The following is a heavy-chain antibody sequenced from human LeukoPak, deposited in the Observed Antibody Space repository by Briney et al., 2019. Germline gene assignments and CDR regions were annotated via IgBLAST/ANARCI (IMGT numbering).Heavy chain of an antibody. V-gene: IGHV4-39*07. CDR2: IYYTGST. J-gene: IGHJ4*02. CDR3: ARESGVSGSTVDFDY. CDR1: GGSISSSSYY. D-gene: IGHD1-7*01. Sequence: PSETLSLTCTVSGGSISSSSYYWGWIRQPPGTGLEWIGSIYYTGSTYYNASLKSRVTISVDTSKNQFSLKLNSVTAADTAVYYCARESGVSGSTVDFDYWGQGTLVTVSS.